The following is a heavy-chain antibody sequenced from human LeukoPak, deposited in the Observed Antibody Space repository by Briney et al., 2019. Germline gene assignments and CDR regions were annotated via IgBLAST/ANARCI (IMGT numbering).Heavy chain of an antibody. CDR3: ATHSSAYYYVNPLWQH. CDR1: GYILTELS. CDR2: FDPEDGET. D-gene: IGHD3-22*01. Sequence: ASAKVSCKVYGYILTELSMHWVRQAPGKGLEWMGGFDPEDGETIYAQKFQGRFTMTEDTSTDTAYMELSSLRSEDTAVYYCATHSSAYYYVNPLWQHWGQGTLVTVPS. V-gene: IGHV1-24*01. J-gene: IGHJ1*01.